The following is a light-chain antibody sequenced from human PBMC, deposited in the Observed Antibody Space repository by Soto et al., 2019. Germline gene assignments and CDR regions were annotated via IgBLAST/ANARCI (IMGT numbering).Light chain of an antibody. CDR2: DAS. J-gene: IGKJ1*01. V-gene: IGKV3-20*01. CDR1: QSVSSGY. Sequence: ETVLTQSPGTLSLSPGERATLSCRASQSVSSGYLAWYQQKPGQAPRLLIYDASSRATGIPDRFSGSGSGTDFTLTISRLEPEDFAVYYCQQYVRSPPSWTFGQGTKVEIK. CDR3: QQYVRSPPSWT.